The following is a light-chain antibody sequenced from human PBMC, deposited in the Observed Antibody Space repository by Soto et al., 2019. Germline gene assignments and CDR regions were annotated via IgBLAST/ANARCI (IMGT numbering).Light chain of an antibody. CDR2: EVS. CDR1: SSDVGNYNY. V-gene: IGLV2-14*01. J-gene: IGLJ1*01. CDR3: SSYTSSSALYV. Sequence: SALTQPASVSGSPGQSITISCTGTSSDVGNYNYVSWYQQHPGKAPKVLIFEVSNRPSGISNRFSGSKSGNTASLTVSGLQAEDEADYYCSSYTSSSALYVFGTGTKLTVL.